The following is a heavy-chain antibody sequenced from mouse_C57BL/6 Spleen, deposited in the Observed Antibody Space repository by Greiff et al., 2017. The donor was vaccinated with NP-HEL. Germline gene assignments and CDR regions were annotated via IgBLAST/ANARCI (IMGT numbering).Heavy chain of an antibody. V-gene: IGHV1-52*01. Sequence: VQLQQSGAELVRPGSSVKLSCKASGYTFTSYWMHWVKQRPIQGLEWIGNIDPSDSETHYNQKFKDKATLTVDKSSSTAYMQLSSLTSEDSAVYYCARGAQATDYWGQGTTLTVSS. D-gene: IGHD3-2*02. CDR1: GYTFTSYW. J-gene: IGHJ2*01. CDR3: ARGAQATDY. CDR2: IDPSDSET.